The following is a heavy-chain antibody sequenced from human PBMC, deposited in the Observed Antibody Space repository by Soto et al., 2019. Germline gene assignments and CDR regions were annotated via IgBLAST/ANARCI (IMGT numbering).Heavy chain of an antibody. Sequence: ASETLSLTCTFSGGSISRGGYYWSWIRQHPGKGLEWIGYIYYSGTTYYNPSLQSRVTISVDTSKNQFSLKLSSVSAADTAVYYCARARGGYFDYWGQGTLVTVSS. CDR3: ARARGGYFDY. CDR2: IYYSGTT. CDR1: GGSISRGGYY. J-gene: IGHJ4*02. V-gene: IGHV4-31*03.